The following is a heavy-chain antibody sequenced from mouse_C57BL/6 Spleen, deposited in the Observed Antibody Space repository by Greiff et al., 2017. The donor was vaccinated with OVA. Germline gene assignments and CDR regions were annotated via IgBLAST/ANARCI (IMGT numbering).Heavy chain of an antibody. CDR1: GYTFTSYW. CDR3: ARYYYGLYWYFDV. D-gene: IGHD1-1*01. CDR2: IDPSDSYT. Sequence: VQLQQPGAELVMPGASVKLSCKASGYTFTSYWMHWVKQRPGQGLEWIGEIDPSDSYTNYNQKFKGKSTLTVDKPSSTAYMQLSSLTSEDSAVYYCARYYYGLYWYFDVWGTGTTVTVSS. V-gene: IGHV1-69*01. J-gene: IGHJ1*03.